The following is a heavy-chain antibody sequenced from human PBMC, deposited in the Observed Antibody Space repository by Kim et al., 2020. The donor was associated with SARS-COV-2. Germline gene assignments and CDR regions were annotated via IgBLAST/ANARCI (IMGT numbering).Heavy chain of an antibody. Sequence: GSLRLSCAASGFTFSSYAMHWVRQAPDKGLEWVAVISYDGSNKYYADSVKGRFTISRDNSKNTLYLQMNSLRAEDTAVYYCARDRNIVVVTAILYFDYWGQGTLVTVSS. V-gene: IGHV3-30*04. CDR2: ISYDGSNK. CDR1: GFTFSSYA. J-gene: IGHJ4*02. CDR3: ARDRNIVVVTAILYFDY. D-gene: IGHD2-21*02.